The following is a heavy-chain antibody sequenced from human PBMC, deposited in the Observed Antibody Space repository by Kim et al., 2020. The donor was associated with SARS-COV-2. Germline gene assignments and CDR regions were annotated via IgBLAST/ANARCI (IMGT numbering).Heavy chain of an antibody. CDR1: GGSIDRSTYS. CDR2: IDYSGST. J-gene: IGHJ6*02. CDR3: ARSHVLPTYYYYGMDV. D-gene: IGHD2-15*01. Sequence: SETLSLTCTVSGGSIDRSTYSWGWISQPPGKGLEWIGTIDYSGSTYYAPSLQSRVTMSVDTSKNQLSLKLSSVTAADTAMYYCARSHVLPTYYYYGMDVWGQGTTVTVSS. V-gene: IGHV4-39*01.